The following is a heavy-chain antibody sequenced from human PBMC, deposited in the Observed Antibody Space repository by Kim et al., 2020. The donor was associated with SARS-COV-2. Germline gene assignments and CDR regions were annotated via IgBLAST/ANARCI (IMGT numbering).Heavy chain of an antibody. J-gene: IGHJ6*01. Sequence: GGSLRLSCAASGFTFDDYAMHWVRQAPGKGLEWVSLISGDGGSTYYEDSVKGRFTISRDNSKNSLYLQMNSLRTEDTALYYCAKDGYYDSSGQMYSRFYYYYGMDVWGQGTTVTVSS. D-gene: IGHD3-22*01. CDR3: AKDGYYDSSGQMYSRFYYYYGMDV. V-gene: IGHV3-43*02. CDR2: ISGDGGST. CDR1: GFTFDDYA.